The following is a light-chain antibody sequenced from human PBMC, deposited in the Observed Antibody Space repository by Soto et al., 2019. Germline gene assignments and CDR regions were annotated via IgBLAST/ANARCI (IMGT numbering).Light chain of an antibody. Sequence: EIVMTQSPASLSVSPGERATLSCRASQTVSSNLGWYQQKPGQAPSLLIYNASTRATGIPARFSGSGSGTEFTLTISSLQSEDFAVYHCQHYTSWPLTFGGGTKVEIK. CDR3: QHYTSWPLT. V-gene: IGKV3D-15*01. CDR1: QTVSSN. CDR2: NAS. J-gene: IGKJ4*01.